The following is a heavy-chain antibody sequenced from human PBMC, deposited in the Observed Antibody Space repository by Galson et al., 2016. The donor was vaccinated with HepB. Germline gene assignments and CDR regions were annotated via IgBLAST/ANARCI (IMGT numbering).Heavy chain of an antibody. CDR1: GFTFSKHW. D-gene: IGHD6-13*01. CDR3: AKGPYSSNFYVGNY. V-gene: IGHV3-74*01. J-gene: IGHJ4*02. CDR2: ISGDGSTT. Sequence: SLRLSCAASGFTFSKHWMHWVRQAPGKGLVWVSCISGDGSTTSYADSVKGRFTISRDNAKNTMYLQMKSLSAEDTAVYYCAKGPYSSNFYVGNYWGQGTLVTVSS.